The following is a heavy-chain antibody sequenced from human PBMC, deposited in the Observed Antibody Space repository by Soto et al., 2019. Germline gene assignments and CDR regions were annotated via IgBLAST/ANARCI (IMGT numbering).Heavy chain of an antibody. CDR3: ARVVDTAMVNWFDP. CDR1: GGSISSGGYS. Sequence: KTSETLSLTCAVSGGSISSGGYSWSWIRQPPGKGLEWIGYIYHSGSTYYNPSLKSRVTISVDRSKNQFSLKLSSVTAADTAVYYCARVVDTAMVNWFDPWGQGTLVTVSS. V-gene: IGHV4-30-2*01. J-gene: IGHJ5*02. D-gene: IGHD5-18*01. CDR2: IYHSGST.